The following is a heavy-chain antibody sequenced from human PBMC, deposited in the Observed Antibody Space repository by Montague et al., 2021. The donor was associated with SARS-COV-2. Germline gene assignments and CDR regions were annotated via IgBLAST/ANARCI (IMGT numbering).Heavy chain of an antibody. Sequence: TLSLTCAVSGASISNGGYTWSWIRLPPGKGLAWIGYIYQSGTTRYSPSLKSRLTISVHKSKNHFSLQLTSVIAAETAIYFCARSMIRGGLNWFDPWGQGTLVTVSS. D-gene: IGHD3-10*01. CDR1: GASISNGGYT. V-gene: IGHV4-30-2*01. J-gene: IGHJ5*02. CDR2: IYQSGTT. CDR3: ARSMIRGGLNWFDP.